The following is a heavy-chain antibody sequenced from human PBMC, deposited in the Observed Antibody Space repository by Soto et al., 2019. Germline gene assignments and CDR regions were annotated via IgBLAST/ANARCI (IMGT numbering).Heavy chain of an antibody. D-gene: IGHD3-10*02. J-gene: IGHJ1*01. CDR2: IPSKINTYAT. Sequence: PGGSLRLSCAASGFTFSGSTIHWVRQTSGKGLEWVGRIPSKINTYATAYAASVKGRFTISRDDSKNTAYLQMNSLKIEDTAMYYCAWYHFYVPVASEIYFWGQRTLVPVSS. CDR1: GFTFSGST. CDR3: AWYHFYVPVASEIYF. V-gene: IGHV3-73*01.